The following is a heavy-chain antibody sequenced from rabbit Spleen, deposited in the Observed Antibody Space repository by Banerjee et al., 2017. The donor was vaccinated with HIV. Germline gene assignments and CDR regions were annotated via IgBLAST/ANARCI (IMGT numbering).Heavy chain of an antibody. CDR2: IYTGDGSA. CDR1: GFSFSSNW. CDR3: ARNDVGYPGYGHAIDL. J-gene: IGHJ4*01. D-gene: IGHD7-1*01. V-gene: IGHV1S40*01. Sequence: QSLEESGGGLVKPGGTLTLTCTVSGFSFSSNWICWVRQAPGKGLEWIARIYTGDGSAYYASWARGRFTISKTSSTTVTLQMTSLTAADTATYFCARNDVGYPGYGHAIDLWGPGTLVTVS.